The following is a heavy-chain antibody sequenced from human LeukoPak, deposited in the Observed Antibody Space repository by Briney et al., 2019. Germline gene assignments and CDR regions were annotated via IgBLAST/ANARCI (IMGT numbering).Heavy chain of an antibody. J-gene: IGHJ3*02. CDR1: GFTFSSYG. D-gene: IGHD1-20*01. V-gene: IGHV3-23*01. CDR3: AKGQRYNWDDDAVDM. Sequence: GGSLRLSCAAPGFTFSSYGMSWVRQAPGKGLEWVSRIITSSDRTYYADSVKGRFTISRDNSKNTLYLQMNSLRAEDTAIYYCAKGQRYNWDDDAVDMWGQGTMVIVSS. CDR2: IITSSDRT.